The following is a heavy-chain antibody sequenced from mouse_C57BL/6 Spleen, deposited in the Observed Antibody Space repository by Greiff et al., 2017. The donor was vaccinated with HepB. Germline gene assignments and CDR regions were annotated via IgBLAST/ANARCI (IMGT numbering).Heavy chain of an antibody. D-gene: IGHD2-4*01. J-gene: IGHJ3*01. Sequence: VQLKESGPGLVKPSQSLSLTCSVTGYSITSGYYWNWIRQFPGNKLEWMGYISYDGSNNYNPSLKNRSSITRDTSKNQFFLKLNSVTTEDTATYYCANLYYDYVWFAYWGQGTLVTVSA. CDR2: ISYDGSN. CDR1: GYSITSGYY. CDR3: ANLYYDYVWFAY. V-gene: IGHV3-6*01.